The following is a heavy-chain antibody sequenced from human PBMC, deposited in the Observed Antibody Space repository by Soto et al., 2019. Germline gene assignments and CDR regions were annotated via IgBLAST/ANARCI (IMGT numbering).Heavy chain of an antibody. D-gene: IGHD6-13*01. J-gene: IGHJ4*02. CDR3: ARAGIAAAAYCFDY. V-gene: IGHV1-3*01. Sequence: GASVKVSCKASGYTFTSYAMHWVRQAPGQRLEWMGWINAGNGNTKYSQKFQGRVTITRDTSASTAYMELSSLRSEDTAAYYCARAGIAAAAYCFDYWGQGTLVTVSS. CDR2: INAGNGNT. CDR1: GYTFTSYA.